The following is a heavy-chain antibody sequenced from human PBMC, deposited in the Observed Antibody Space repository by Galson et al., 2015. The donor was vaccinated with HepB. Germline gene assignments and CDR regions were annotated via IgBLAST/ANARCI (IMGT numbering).Heavy chain of an antibody. CDR1: GFTFSSYG. V-gene: IGHV3-33*01. CDR3: ARDGYSGYGGGGYYYMDV. D-gene: IGHD5-12*01. Sequence: SLRLSCAASGFTFSSYGMHWVRQAPGKGLEWVAVIWYDGNNKYYADSVKGRFTISRDNSKNTLYLQMNSLRAEDTAVYYCARDGYSGYGGGGYYYMDVWGKGTTVTVSS. CDR2: IWYDGNNK. J-gene: IGHJ6*03.